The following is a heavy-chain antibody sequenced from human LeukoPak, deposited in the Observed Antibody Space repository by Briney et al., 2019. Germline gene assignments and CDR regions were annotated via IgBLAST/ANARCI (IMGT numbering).Heavy chain of an antibody. Sequence: SETLSLTCTVFGGSISSYYWSWIRQPPGKGLEWIGYIYYSGSTNYNPSLKSRVTISVDTSKNQFSLKLSSVTAADTAVYYCAREAQGEDGDYYNWFDPWGQGTLVTVFS. V-gene: IGHV4-59*01. CDR1: GGSISSYY. J-gene: IGHJ5*02. D-gene: IGHD4-17*01. CDR3: AREAQGEDGDYYNWFDP. CDR2: IYYSGST.